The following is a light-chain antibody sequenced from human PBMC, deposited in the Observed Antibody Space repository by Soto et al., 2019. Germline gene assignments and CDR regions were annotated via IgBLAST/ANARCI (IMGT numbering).Light chain of an antibody. Sequence: HMTQSPSSLSASAGDRVTITCQASQDICNYLNWYHQKPGKAPKLLVYDASNLETGVPSRFSRSGSATDFALTISSLQPEDIATYYWQQYDNLPPTFTFGPGNKVGIK. CDR1: QDICNY. CDR2: DAS. V-gene: IGKV1-33*01. CDR3: QQYDNLPPTFT. J-gene: IGKJ3*01.